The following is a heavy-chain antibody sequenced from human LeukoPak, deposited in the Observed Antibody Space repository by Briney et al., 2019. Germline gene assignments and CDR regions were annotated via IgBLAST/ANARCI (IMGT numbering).Heavy chain of an antibody. V-gene: IGHV3-30-3*01. CDR1: GFTFSSYA. D-gene: IGHD6-13*01. Sequence: GGPLRLSCAASGFTFSSYAIHWVRQAPRKGREGVAVISYDGSNKYYADPVKGRFTISRDSSKNTLYPQMNSLRAEDTAVYYCARIYISTRYLGYLHMDLWPKDTTHTVPT. J-gene: IGHJ6*04. CDR2: ISYDGSNK. CDR3: ARIYISTRYLGYLHMDL.